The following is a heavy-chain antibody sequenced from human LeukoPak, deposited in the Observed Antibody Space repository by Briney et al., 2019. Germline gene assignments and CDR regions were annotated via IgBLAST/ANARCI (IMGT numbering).Heavy chain of an antibody. V-gene: IGHV5-51*01. CDR1: GYSFTNNW. D-gene: IGHD3-3*01. CDR2: IYPGDSDT. J-gene: IGHJ4*02. CDR3: ARQASIYDFWSGHYVGHHFDY. Sequence: PGESLKISCKGSGYSFTNNWIGWVRQMPGKGLEWMGIIYPGDSDTRYSPSFQGQVTISADKSISTAYLQWSSLKASDTAMYYCARQASIYDFWSGHYVGHHFDYWGQGTLVTVSS.